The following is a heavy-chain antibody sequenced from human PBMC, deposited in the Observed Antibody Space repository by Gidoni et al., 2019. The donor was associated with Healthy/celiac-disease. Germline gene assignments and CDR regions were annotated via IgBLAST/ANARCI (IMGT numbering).Heavy chain of an antibody. D-gene: IGHD4-17*01. Sequence: HMQLVQSGPEVKKPGTSVKVSCKASGFTFTSSAVQWVRQARGQRLEWIGWIVVGSGNTNYAQKFQERVTITRDMSTSTAYMELSSLRSEDTAVYYCAADIDRYGDYYYYYGMDVWGQGTTVTVSS. CDR2: IVVGSGNT. J-gene: IGHJ6*02. CDR3: AADIDRYGDYYYYYGMDV. V-gene: IGHV1-58*01. CDR1: GFTFTSSA.